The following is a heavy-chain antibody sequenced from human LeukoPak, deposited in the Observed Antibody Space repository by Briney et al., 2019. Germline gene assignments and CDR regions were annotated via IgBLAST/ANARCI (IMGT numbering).Heavy chain of an antibody. CDR1: GGSISSYY. D-gene: IGHD2-15*01. Sequence: SETLSLTCTVSGGSISSYYWSWIRQPAGKGLEWIGRIYTSGSSNYNPSLKSRVTMSVDTSKNQFSLKLSSVTAADTAVYYCARVAGDCSGGSCYSNWYFDLWGRGTLVTVSS. CDR3: ARVAGDCSGGSCYSNWYFDL. CDR2: IYTSGSS. V-gene: IGHV4-4*07. J-gene: IGHJ2*01.